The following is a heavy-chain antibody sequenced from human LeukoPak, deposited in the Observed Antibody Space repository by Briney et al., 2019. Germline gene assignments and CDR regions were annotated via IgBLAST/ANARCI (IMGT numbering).Heavy chain of an antibody. D-gene: IGHD3-22*01. J-gene: IGHJ4*02. V-gene: IGHV4-59*01. Sequence: PSETLSLTCTVSGGSISSYYWSWIRQPPGKGLEWIGYIYYSGSTNYNPSLKSRVTISVDTSKNQFSLKLSSVTAADTAVYYCARSRPLYYYDSSGHFDYWGQGTLVTVSS. CDR2: IYYSGST. CDR3: ARSRPLYYYDSSGHFDY. CDR1: GGSISSYY.